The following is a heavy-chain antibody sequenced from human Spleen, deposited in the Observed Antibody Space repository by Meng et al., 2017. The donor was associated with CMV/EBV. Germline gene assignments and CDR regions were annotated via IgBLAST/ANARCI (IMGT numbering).Heavy chain of an antibody. D-gene: IGHD6-13*01. Sequence: KASGGTFSSYAISWVRQAPGQGLEWMGGIIPILGIANYAQKFQGRVTITTDESTSTAYMELSSLRSEDTAVYYCASGSIAAAGGRFDPWGQGTLVTVSS. CDR2: IIPILGIA. CDR3: ASGSIAAAGGRFDP. J-gene: IGHJ5*02. CDR1: GGTFSSYA. V-gene: IGHV1-69*05.